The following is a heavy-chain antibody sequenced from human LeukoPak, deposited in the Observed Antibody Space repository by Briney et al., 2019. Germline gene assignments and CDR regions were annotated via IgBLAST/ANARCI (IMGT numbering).Heavy chain of an antibody. CDR2: INHSGTT. Sequence: PSETLSLTCAAYGESFSGYYWTWIRQPPGKGLEWIGEINHSGTTNYNPSLKSRVTISVDTSKKQFSLKLTSVTAADTAVYYCARAPLRITISGAFDIWGQGTMVTVSS. CDR3: ARAPLRITISGAFDI. D-gene: IGHD3-3*01. J-gene: IGHJ3*02. CDR1: GESFSGYY. V-gene: IGHV4-34*01.